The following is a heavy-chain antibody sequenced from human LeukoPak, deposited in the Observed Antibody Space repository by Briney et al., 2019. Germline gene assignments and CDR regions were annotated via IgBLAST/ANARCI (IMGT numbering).Heavy chain of an antibody. CDR2: IYYSGST. D-gene: IGHD3-9*01. Sequence: PSETLSLTCTVSGGSLSNYYWNWIRQPPGKGLEWIAYIYYSGSTNYNPSLKSRVTISLDTSKNQFSLKLSSVTTADTAVYYCARMPDILTGLDSWGQGTLVTVSS. V-gene: IGHV4-59*01. CDR3: ARMPDILTGLDS. J-gene: IGHJ4*02. CDR1: GGSLSNYY.